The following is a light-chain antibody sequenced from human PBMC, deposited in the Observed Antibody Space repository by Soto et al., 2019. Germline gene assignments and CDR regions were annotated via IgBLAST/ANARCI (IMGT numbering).Light chain of an antibody. J-gene: IGKJ2*01. CDR3: QHYNHWPYT. CDR1: QSGSRN. V-gene: IGKV3-15*01. Sequence: EIVMTQSPDNLSVSPGERATLSCRASQSGSRNLAWYQQKPGQAPRLLIYGASTRATGIPDKFSGSGSGTEFTLTISSLQSEDFALYYCQHYNHWPYTFGQGTKLEIK. CDR2: GAS.